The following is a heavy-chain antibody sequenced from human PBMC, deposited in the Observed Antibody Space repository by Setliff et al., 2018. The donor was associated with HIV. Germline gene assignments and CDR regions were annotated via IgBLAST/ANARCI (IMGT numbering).Heavy chain of an antibody. D-gene: IGHD5-12*01. Sequence: SETLSLTCAVSGGSIGSTNWWSWVRQPPGKGLEWIGEIYHSGSTNYNPSLKSRVTISVDKSKNQFSLKLSSVTAADTAVYYCAREISRYSGYEGRMDYFDYWGQGTQVTVSS. CDR1: GGSIGSTNW. V-gene: IGHV4-4*02. CDR3: AREISRYSGYEGRMDYFDY. J-gene: IGHJ4*02. CDR2: IYHSGST.